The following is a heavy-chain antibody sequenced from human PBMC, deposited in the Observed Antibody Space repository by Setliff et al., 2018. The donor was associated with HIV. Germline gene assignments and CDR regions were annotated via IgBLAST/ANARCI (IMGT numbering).Heavy chain of an antibody. Sequence: GGSLRLSCAASGFTFSRYSMNWVRQAPGKGLEWVSYISSSSSSIYHADSVKGRFTISRDNAKNTLYLQMNRLRADDTAVYYCVRGPQFTPHWGQGTQVTV. CDR3: VRGPQFTPH. V-gene: IGHV3-48*04. D-gene: IGHD3-16*01. CDR2: ISSSSSSI. CDR1: GFTFSRYS. J-gene: IGHJ4*02.